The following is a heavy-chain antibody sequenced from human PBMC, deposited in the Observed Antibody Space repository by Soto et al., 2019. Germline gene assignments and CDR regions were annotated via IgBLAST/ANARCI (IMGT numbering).Heavy chain of an antibody. D-gene: IGHD6-19*01. CDR2: IDPRDSYT. CDR1: GNSFTSYW. J-gene: IGHJ4*02. Sequence: GESPKISCKVSGNSFTSYWISWVRQMPGKGLGGVGKIDPRDSYTSYSPSFEGHVTISADKSISRAYVKWSSPKASDTAVSYCARHVGTVAGPDYWGQGTLVTVSS. V-gene: IGHV5-10-1*01. CDR3: ARHVGTVAGPDY.